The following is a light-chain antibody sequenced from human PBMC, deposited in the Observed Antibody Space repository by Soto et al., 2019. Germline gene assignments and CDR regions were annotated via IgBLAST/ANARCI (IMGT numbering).Light chain of an antibody. CDR3: QQYGSSFT. CDR2: GAS. Sequence: EIVLTQSPGTLSLSPGERATLSCRASQGVRSNYLAWYQQKPGQAPRLLIYGASSRATGIPDRFSGSGSGTDFTLTISRLEPEDFAVYYCQQYGSSFTFGPGTKVDIK. V-gene: IGKV3-20*01. CDR1: QGVRSNY. J-gene: IGKJ3*01.